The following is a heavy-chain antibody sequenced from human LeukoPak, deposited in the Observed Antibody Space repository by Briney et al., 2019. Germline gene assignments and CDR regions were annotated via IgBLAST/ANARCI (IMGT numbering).Heavy chain of an antibody. J-gene: IGHJ5*02. D-gene: IGHD3-10*01. CDR3: AREMYVEYGSGTFYDL. Sequence: PGGSLRLSCAASNFVLSDYYMSWVRQAPGKGLQWVSYISSGGDSIYYADSVRGRFTISRDNAKNSLYLQMNSLRADDTAVYYCAREMYVEYGSGTFYDLWGQGIMVTVSS. CDR2: ISSGGDSI. CDR1: NFVLSDYY. V-gene: IGHV3-11*01.